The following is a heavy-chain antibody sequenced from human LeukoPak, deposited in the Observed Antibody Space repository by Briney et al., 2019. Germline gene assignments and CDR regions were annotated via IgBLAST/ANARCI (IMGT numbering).Heavy chain of an antibody. CDR3: ARDTKYAFDN. CDR2: IGISSGNT. J-gene: IGHJ4*02. D-gene: IGHD2-2*01. V-gene: IGHV3-48*01. CDR1: EFTFRGYS. Sequence: GGSLGLSWEAPEFTFRGYSMNWFGQAPGKGLEWISYIGISSGNTKYADSVKGRFTISGDKAKNSVYLQMNSLRVEDTAVYYCARDTKYAFDNWGQGTLVTVSS.